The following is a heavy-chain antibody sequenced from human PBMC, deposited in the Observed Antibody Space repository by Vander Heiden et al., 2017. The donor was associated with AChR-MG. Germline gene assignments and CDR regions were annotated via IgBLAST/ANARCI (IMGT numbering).Heavy chain of an antibody. CDR1: GFTFSSYA. CDR3: AKDLSWSSKGINWFDP. V-gene: IGHV3-23*01. CDR2: ISGSGGST. J-gene: IGHJ5*02. Sequence: EVQLLESGGGLVQPGGSLRLSCAASGFTFSSYAMSWVRQAPGKGLEWVSAISGSGGSTYYADSVKGRFTISRDNSKNTLYLQMNSLRAEDTAVYYCAKDLSWSSKGINWFDPWGQGTLVTVSS. D-gene: IGHD1-26*01.